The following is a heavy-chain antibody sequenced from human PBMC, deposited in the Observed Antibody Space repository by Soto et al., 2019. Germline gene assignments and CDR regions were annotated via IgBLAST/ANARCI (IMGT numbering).Heavy chain of an antibody. CDR3: ARQPYDSTGYYYGA. D-gene: IGHD3-22*01. J-gene: IGHJ5*02. CDR2: MYYGGNT. V-gene: IGHV4-31*03. CDR1: GGSISSGGYY. Sequence: SETLSLTCTVSGGSISSGGYYWSWIRQHPGKGLEWIGYMYYGGNTYYNPSLKSRVTVSVDTSKNHFSLKLTSVTAADTAMYYCARQPYDSTGYYYGAWGQGTLVTVSS.